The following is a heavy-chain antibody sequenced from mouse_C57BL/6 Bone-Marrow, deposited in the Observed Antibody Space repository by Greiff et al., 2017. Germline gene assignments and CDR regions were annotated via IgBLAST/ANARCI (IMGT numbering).Heavy chain of an antibody. D-gene: IGHD1-1*01. CDR2: IHPNSGST. Sequence: QVQLQQPGAELVKPGASVKLSCKASGYTFTSYWMHWVQQRPGQGLEWIGMIHPNSGSTNYNEKFKSKATLTLDKSSSTAYMQLSSLTSEDSAVYYCARRGSYYGSSPYNFDYWGQGTTLTGSS. J-gene: IGHJ2*01. V-gene: IGHV1-64*01. CDR3: ARRGSYYGSSPYNFDY. CDR1: GYTFTSYW.